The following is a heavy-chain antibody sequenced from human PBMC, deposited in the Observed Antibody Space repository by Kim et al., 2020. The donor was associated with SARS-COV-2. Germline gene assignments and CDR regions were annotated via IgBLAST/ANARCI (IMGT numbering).Heavy chain of an antibody. J-gene: IGHJ5*02. D-gene: IGHD1-1*01. Sequence: GGSLRLSCVVSGLSFSNYAMSWVRQAPGKGLEWVSAISAGGGNTYYADSVKGRFTISRDNSKNTLYMQMNSLRAEDTAVYYCAKIPPPEQLERRGRYNWFDRWGQGTLVTVSS. CDR1: GLSFSNYA. CDR2: ISAGGGNT. CDR3: AKIPPPEQLERRGRYNWFDR. V-gene: IGHV3-23*01.